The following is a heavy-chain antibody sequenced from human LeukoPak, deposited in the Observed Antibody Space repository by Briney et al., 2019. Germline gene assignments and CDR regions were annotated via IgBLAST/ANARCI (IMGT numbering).Heavy chain of an antibody. CDR1: RFTFSSYS. CDR3: ARAEHYYYDTSAYHTVSPQEFDP. V-gene: IGHV3-21*01. D-gene: IGHD3-22*01. J-gene: IGHJ5*02. Sequence: PGRSLRLSCAASRFTFSSYSMNWVRQAPGKGLEWVSSISSSSTYIYYADSVKGRFTISRDNAKNSLYLQMNSLRAEDTAVYYCARAEHYYYDTSAYHTVSPQEFDPWGQGTLVTVSS. CDR2: ISSSSTYI.